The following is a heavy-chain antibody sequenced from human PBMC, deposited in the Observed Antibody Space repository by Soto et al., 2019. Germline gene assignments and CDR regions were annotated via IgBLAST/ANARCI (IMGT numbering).Heavy chain of an antibody. D-gene: IGHD2-8*02. J-gene: IGHJ4*03. CDR3: AHSTETPLAHDY. V-gene: IGHV2-5*02. CDR2: IYWDDDK. CDR1: GFSLTTSGVS. Sequence: SGPTLVNPTQTLTLTCTFSGFSLTTSGVSVGWIRQPPGKALEWLALIYWDDDKRYSPSLKSRLSITKDTSKNQVVLTMTSMDPVDTATFYCAHSTETPLAHDYWGQGTTVTVSS.